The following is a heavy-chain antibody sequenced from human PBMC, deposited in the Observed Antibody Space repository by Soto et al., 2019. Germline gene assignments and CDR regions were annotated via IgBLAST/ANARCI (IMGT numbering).Heavy chain of an antibody. D-gene: IGHD1-1*01. CDR1: GASVSSSSYY. CDR3: ASGNFYYYFGVDV. V-gene: IGHV4-39*02. CDR2: VYYSGSA. J-gene: IGHJ6*02. Sequence: PSETLSLTCTVSGASVSSSSYYWGWIRQPPGKGLHWIGSVYYSGSAYYNPSLKSRVTISVDTSKNHFSLKLSSLTAADTAVYYCASGNFYYYFGVDVWGQGTTVTSP.